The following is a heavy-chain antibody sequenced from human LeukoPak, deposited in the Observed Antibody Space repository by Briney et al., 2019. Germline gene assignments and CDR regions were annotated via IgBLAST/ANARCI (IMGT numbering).Heavy chain of an antibody. Sequence: ASVKVSCKASGYTFTSYGISWVRQAPGQGLEWMGWISAYNGNTNYAQKLQGRVTMTTDTSTSTAYMELRSLSSDDTAVYYCARDSYDSSGYPYYFDYWGKGTLVTVSS. CDR3: ARDSYDSSGYPYYFDY. CDR1: GYTFTSYG. D-gene: IGHD3-22*01. J-gene: IGHJ4*02. V-gene: IGHV1-18*01. CDR2: ISAYNGNT.